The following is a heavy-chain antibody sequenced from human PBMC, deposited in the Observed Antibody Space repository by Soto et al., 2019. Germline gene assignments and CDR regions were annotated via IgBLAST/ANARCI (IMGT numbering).Heavy chain of an antibody. CDR3: VKGEYYYDSSGYYPFDY. J-gene: IGHJ4*02. V-gene: IGHV3-23*01. CDR1: GFTFSSYA. Sequence: GGSLRLSCAASGFTFSSYAMSWVRQAPGKGLEWVSAISGNGGSTYYADSVKGRFTISRDNSKNTLYLQMNSLRADDTAVYYCVKGEYYYDSSGYYPFDYWGQGTLVTVSS. D-gene: IGHD3-22*01. CDR2: ISGNGGST.